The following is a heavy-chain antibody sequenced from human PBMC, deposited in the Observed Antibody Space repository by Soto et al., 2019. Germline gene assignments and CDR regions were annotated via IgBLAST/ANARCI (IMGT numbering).Heavy chain of an antibody. D-gene: IGHD6-19*01. CDR3: TKDIGYSSGWSHYYYYGMDV. CDR2: ISYDGSNK. Sequence: GGSLRLSCAASGFTFSSYGMHWVRQAPGKGLEWVAVISYDGSNKYYADSVKGRFTISRDNSKNTLYLQMNSLRAEDTAVYYCTKDIGYSSGWSHYYYYGMDVWGQGTTVTVSS. CDR1: GFTFSSYG. V-gene: IGHV3-30*18. J-gene: IGHJ6*02.